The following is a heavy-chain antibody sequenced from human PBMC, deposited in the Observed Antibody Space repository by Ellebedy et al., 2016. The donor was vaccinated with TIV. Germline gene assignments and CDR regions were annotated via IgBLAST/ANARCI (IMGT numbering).Heavy chain of an antibody. CDR1: GFTFSSYD. Sequence: GGSLRLXXAASGFTFSSYDMHWVRQATGKGLEWVSAIGTAGDTYYPGSVKGRFTISRDNAKNSLYLQMNSLRAEDTAVYYCAKVGKVGWLVPNWFDPWGQGTLVTVSS. V-gene: IGHV3-13*01. J-gene: IGHJ5*02. CDR2: IGTAGDT. CDR3: AKVGKVGWLVPNWFDP. D-gene: IGHD6-19*01.